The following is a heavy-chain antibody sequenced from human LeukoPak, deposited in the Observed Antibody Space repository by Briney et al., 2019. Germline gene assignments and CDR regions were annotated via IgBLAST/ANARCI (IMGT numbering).Heavy chain of an antibody. CDR2: ISSSGTTI. Sequence: GGSLRLSCAASGFTFSSYEMHRVRQAPGKGLEWVADISSSGTTIYYADSVKPRFTISRDNAKNSLYLQMNSRRAEDTAVYYCAILLVATPGVARGGQGRLVTASA. V-gene: IGHV3-48*03. CDR1: GFTFSSYE. J-gene: IGHJ4*02. D-gene: IGHD5-12*01. CDR3: AILLVATPGVAR.